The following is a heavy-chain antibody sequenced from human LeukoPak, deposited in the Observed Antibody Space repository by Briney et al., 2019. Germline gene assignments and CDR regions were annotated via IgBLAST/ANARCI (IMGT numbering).Heavy chain of an antibody. J-gene: IGHJ4*02. D-gene: IGHD4-17*01. Sequence: PGGSLRLSCAASGLTFSSYAMSWVRQAPGKGLEWVSSISSSSSYIYYADSVKGRFTISRDNAKNSLYLQMNSLRAEDTAVYYCARGMTTVTSLGYYFDYWGQGTLVTVSS. V-gene: IGHV3-21*01. CDR3: ARGMTTVTSLGYYFDY. CDR2: ISSSSSYI. CDR1: GLTFSSYA.